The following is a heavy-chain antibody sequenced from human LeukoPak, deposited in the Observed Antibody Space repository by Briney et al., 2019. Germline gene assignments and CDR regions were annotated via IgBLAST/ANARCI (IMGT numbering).Heavy chain of an antibody. CDR2: IYFSGST. D-gene: IGHD4-23*01. CDR1: GGSISTGGYY. V-gene: IGHV4-30-4*01. J-gene: IGHJ4*02. Sequence: SETLSLTCTVTGGSISTGGYYWSWIRQPPGKGLEWIGYIYFSGSTYYNPSLKSRVTISVDTSKNQFSLNLSSLTAADTAVYYCARDYGGHHLDYWGQGTLVTVSS. CDR3: ARDYGGHHLDY.